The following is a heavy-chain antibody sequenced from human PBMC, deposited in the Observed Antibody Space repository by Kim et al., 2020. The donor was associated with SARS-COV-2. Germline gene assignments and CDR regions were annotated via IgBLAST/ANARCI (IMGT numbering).Heavy chain of an antibody. CDR1: GITSCSYW. V-gene: IGHV3-7*01. Sequence: GGSLRLSCVESGITSCSYWLTWVRQAPGKGLEWVANIKRDGSERYYGDSVKGRFTIPRDNAKSSVVLQMNSLRSEDTAVYYCGISGIWGQGTLVTVSS. CDR3: GISGI. CDR2: IKRDGSER. J-gene: IGHJ1*01.